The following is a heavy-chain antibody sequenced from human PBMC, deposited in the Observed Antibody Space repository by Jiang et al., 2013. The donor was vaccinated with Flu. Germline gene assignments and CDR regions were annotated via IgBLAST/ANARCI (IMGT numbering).Heavy chain of an antibody. V-gene: IGHV3-21*01. CDR1: GFTFSNYN. CDR3: AKVKEGRTATAFRGTFDS. D-gene: IGHD4-17*01. J-gene: IGHJ4*02. Sequence: VQLVESGGGLVKPGGSLRVSCAASGFTFSNYNMHWVRQAPGQGLEWVSSISRGSMYKHYADSVKGRFTIFRDDAENSLSLQMNSLRVEDTAVYYCAKVKEGRTATAFRGTFDSWGQGTQLIVSS. CDR2: ISRGSMYK.